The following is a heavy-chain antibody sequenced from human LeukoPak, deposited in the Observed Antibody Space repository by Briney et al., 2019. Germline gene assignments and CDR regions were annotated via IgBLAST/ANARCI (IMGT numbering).Heavy chain of an antibody. CDR1: GYTLTELS. CDR2: FDPEDGET. V-gene: IGHV1-24*01. J-gene: IGHJ3*02. D-gene: IGHD3-3*01. CDR3: ATSPYYDFWSGYPGENAFDI. Sequence: VASVKVSCKVSGYTLTELSMHWVRQAPGKGLEWMGGFDPEDGETIYAQKFQGRVTMTEDTSTDTAYMELSSLRSEDTAVYYCATSPYYDFWSGYPGENAFDIWGQGTMVTVSS.